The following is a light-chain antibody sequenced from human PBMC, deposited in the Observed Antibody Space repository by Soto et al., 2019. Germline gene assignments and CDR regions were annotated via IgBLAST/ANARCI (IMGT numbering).Light chain of an antibody. CDR1: RSNIGNNY. Sequence: QSVLTQPPSVSAAPGQKVTISCSGSRSNIGNNYVSWYQQFPGTAPKLLIYDNENRPTGIPDRFSGSKSGTSATLGITGLKTGDEADYYCEAWDNSLTVVLFGGGTQLTVL. CDR3: EAWDNSLTVVL. V-gene: IGLV1-51*01. CDR2: DNE. J-gene: IGLJ2*01.